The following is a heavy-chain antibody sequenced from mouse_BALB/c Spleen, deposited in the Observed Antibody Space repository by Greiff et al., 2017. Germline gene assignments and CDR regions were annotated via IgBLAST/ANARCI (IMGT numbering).Heavy chain of an antibody. CDR3: ATYDYDGYYFDY. V-gene: IGHV3-2*02. CDR1: GYSITSDYA. Sequence: ESGPGLVKPSQSLSLTCTVTGYSITSDYAWNWIRQFPGNKLEWMGYISYSGSTSYNPSLKSRISITRDTSKNQFFLQLNSVTTEDTATYYCATYDYDGYYFDYWGQGTTLTVSS. CDR2: ISYSGST. D-gene: IGHD2-4*01. J-gene: IGHJ2*01.